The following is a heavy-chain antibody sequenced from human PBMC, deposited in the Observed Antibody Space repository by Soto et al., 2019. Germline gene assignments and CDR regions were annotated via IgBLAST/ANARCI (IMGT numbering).Heavy chain of an antibody. D-gene: IGHD6-13*01. J-gene: IGHJ4*02. Sequence: QVQLVQSGAEVKKPGSSVKVSCKASGGTFSSYAISWVRQAPGQGLEWMGGIIPIFGTANYAQKFQGRVTITADESTSTAYMELSSLSSEDTAVYYCARGLEDQKAAAGPYFDYWGQGTLVTVSS. CDR2: IIPIFGTA. CDR1: GGTFSSYA. CDR3: ARGLEDQKAAAGPYFDY. V-gene: IGHV1-69*01.